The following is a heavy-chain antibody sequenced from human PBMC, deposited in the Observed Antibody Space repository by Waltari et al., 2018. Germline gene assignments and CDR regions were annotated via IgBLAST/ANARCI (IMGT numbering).Heavy chain of an antibody. J-gene: IGHJ3*01. CDR3: VRDRGGLTHFDWFLSV. CDR1: GGTITGHH. CDR2: MYYTGRV. D-gene: IGHD3-9*01. V-gene: IGHV4-59*11. Sequence: QVHLQESGPGLVKPSETLSLTCTVSGGTITGHHWGWVRQPPGMGLEWIGYMYYTGRVNFTPSFRSRITMSVDTSKNLFFLNLSSVTAADTAMYYSVRDRGGLTHFDWFLSVWGQGKMVLVSS.